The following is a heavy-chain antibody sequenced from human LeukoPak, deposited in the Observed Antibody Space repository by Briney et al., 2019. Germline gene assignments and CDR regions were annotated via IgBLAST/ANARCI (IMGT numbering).Heavy chain of an antibody. CDR1: GGSISSGGYS. J-gene: IGHJ5*02. CDR3: ARGRLYFDP. Sequence: SETLSLTFTVSGGSISSGGYSWSWIRQHPGKGLEWIGYIYYSGSTYYNPSLKSRVTISVDTSKNQFSLKLSSVTAADTAVYYCARGRLYFDPWGQGTLVTVSS. V-gene: IGHV4-31*03. D-gene: IGHD2-2*02. CDR2: IYYSGST.